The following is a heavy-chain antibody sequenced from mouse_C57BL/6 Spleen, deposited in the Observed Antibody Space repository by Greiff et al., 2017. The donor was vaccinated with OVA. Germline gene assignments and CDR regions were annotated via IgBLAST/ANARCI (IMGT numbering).Heavy chain of an antibody. CDR3: TSYYGKIYAMDY. J-gene: IGHJ4*01. D-gene: IGHD2-1*01. CDR2: IDPETGGT. CDR1: GYTFTDYE. V-gene: IGHV1-15*01. Sequence: VQLQQSGAELVRPGASVTLSCKASGYTFTDYEMHWVKQTPVHGLEWIGAIDPETGGTAYNQKFKGKAILTADKSSSTAYMELRSLTSEDSAVYYCTSYYGKIYAMDYWGQGTSVTVSS.